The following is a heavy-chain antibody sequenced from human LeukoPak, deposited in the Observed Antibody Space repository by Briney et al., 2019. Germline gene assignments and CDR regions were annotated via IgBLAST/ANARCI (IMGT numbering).Heavy chain of an antibody. Sequence: KPSETLSLTCAVYGGSFSGYYWSWIRQPPGKGLEWIGEINHSGSTNYNPSLKSRVTIPVDTSKNQFSLKLSSVTAADTAVYYCARVHYDFWSGYPNYGMDVWGQGTTVTVSS. CDR2: INHSGST. CDR3: ARVHYDFWSGYPNYGMDV. V-gene: IGHV4-34*01. D-gene: IGHD3-3*01. J-gene: IGHJ6*02. CDR1: GGSFSGYY.